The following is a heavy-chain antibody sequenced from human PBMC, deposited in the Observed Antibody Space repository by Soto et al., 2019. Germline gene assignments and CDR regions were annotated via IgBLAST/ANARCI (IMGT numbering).Heavy chain of an antibody. D-gene: IGHD4-17*01. CDR2: IGYGGGGT. J-gene: IGHJ6*02. CDR3: VKDKGSTVSPSNYYYNGMDV. CDR1: VLTFSNYA. V-gene: IGHV3-23*01. Sequence: EVQLLESGGGLVQPGGSLRLSCVASVLTFSNYAMHWVRQAPGKGLEWVSGIGYGGGGTYYADSVKGRLTISRHNSKNTVYLQMSSLRAEDTAVYYCVKDKGSTVSPSNYYYNGMDVWGQGTTVTVSS.